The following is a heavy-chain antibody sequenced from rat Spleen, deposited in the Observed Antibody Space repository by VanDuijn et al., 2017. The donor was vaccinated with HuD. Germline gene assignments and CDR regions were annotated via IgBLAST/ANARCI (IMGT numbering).Heavy chain of an antibody. CDR2: ISYDGRTT. CDR3: TRHDNIVTANWFAY. D-gene: IGHD1-5*01. J-gene: IGHJ3*01. CDR1: GFTFSHYD. Sequence: EVQLVESRGGLVQPGRSMKLSCAASGFTFSHYDMAWVRQAPKKGLEWVATISYDGRTTNHRDSVKGRFTISRDNAKSTLYLQMDSLRSEDTATYYCTRHDNIVTANWFAYWGQGTLVTVSS. V-gene: IGHV5-7*01.